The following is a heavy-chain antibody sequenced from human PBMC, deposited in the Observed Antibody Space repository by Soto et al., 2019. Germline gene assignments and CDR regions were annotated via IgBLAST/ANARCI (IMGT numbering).Heavy chain of an antibody. J-gene: IGHJ5*02. D-gene: IGHD1-26*01. Sequence: DVQLLESGGGLVQPGGSRTLSCAASRFTFSDYAMSWVRQAPGKGLEWVSGIGGGGADTYYADSVKGRFTISRDNSKNTLYLQMNSLRDEDTAVYYCAKDAVPYNGKWDWFDPWGQGTLVTVSS. V-gene: IGHV3-23*01. CDR2: IGGGGADT. CDR3: AKDAVPYNGKWDWFDP. CDR1: RFTFSDYA.